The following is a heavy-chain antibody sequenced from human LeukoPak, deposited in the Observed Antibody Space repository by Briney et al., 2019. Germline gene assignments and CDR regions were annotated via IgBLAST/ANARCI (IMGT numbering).Heavy chain of an antibody. CDR3: ARSGYCSGGTCYEDFDH. V-gene: IGHV3-7*01. CDR1: EFTFTTYW. D-gene: IGHD2-15*01. Sequence: GGSLRLSCVASEFTFTTYWMSWVRQAPGKGLVWVGNIKQDGSEQYYVDSVKGRFTISRDNAKNSLFLQMNSLRVEDTAVYYCARSGYCSGGTCYEDFDHWGQGTLVTGSS. CDR2: IKQDGSEQ. J-gene: IGHJ4*02.